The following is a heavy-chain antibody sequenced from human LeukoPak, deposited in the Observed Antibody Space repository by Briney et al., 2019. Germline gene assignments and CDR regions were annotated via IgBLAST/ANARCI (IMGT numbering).Heavy chain of an antibody. CDR3: AREDSSGYIQSARDY. D-gene: IGHD3-22*01. V-gene: IGHV1-69*05. CDR2: IIPIFGTA. J-gene: IGHJ4*02. CDR1: GGTFSSYA. Sequence: GASVKVSCKASGGTFSSYAISWVRQAPGQGLEWMGGIIPIFGTANYAQKFQGRVTITTDESTSTAYMELSSLRAEDTALYYCAREDSSGYIQSARDYWGQGTLVTVSS.